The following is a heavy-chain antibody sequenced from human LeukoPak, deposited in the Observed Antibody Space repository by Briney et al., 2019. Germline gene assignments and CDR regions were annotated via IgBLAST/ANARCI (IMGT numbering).Heavy chain of an antibody. CDR1: GFTFDDYA. D-gene: IGHD3-3*01. CDR2: INWNSGSI. CDR3: AKDGRFLAQNYYYYYIDV. Sequence: GGSLRLSCAASGFTFDDYAMHWVRQAPGKGLEWVSGINWNSGSIGYADSVKGRFTISRDNANNSLYLQMNSLRAEDTALYYCAKDGRFLAQNYYYYYIDVWGNGTTVTVSS. J-gene: IGHJ6*03. V-gene: IGHV3-9*01.